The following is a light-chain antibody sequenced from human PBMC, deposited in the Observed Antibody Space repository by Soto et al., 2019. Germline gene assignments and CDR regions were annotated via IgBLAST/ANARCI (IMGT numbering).Light chain of an antibody. CDR2: HAS. CDR3: QQYNSYS. V-gene: IGKV1-5*01. Sequence: DIQMTQSPSTLPASVGGRVTITCRASKSISNCLAWYQQKTGTAPKVLIYHASNLQSGVPSRFSGSGSGTEFTLTISSMQPADFATYYCQQYNSYSFGHGTKVDIK. CDR1: KSISNC. J-gene: IGKJ1*01.